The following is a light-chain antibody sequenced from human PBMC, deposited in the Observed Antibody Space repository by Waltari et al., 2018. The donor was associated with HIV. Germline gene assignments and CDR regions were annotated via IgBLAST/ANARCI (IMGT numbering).Light chain of an antibody. CDR1: QSLLHSNGYNY. J-gene: IGKJ4*01. Sequence: DIVMTQSPLSLPVTPGEPASISCRSSQSLLHSNGYNYLDWYLQKPGQSPQLLIYLGSNRASGVPDRVSGSGSGTEFTLKISRVEAEDVGGYYCMQALQTPLTFGGGTKVEIK. CDR3: MQALQTPLT. V-gene: IGKV2-28*01. CDR2: LGS.